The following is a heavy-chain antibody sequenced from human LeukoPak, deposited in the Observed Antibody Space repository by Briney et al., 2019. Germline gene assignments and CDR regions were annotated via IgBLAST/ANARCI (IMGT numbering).Heavy chain of an antibody. Sequence: ASVKVSCKASGYTFNSYGISWVRQAPGQGLEWMGWISAYNGNTNYAQKLQGRVTMTTDTSTSTAYMELRSLRSDDTAVYYCARSYGSGTLNWFDPGGQGTLVTVSS. CDR3: ARSYGSGTLNWFDP. CDR2: ISAYNGNT. CDR1: GYTFNSYG. D-gene: IGHD3-10*01. V-gene: IGHV1-18*01. J-gene: IGHJ5*02.